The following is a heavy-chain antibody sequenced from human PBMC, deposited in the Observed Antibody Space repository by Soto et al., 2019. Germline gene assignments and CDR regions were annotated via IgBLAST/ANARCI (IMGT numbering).Heavy chain of an antibody. Sequence: GXSVKVSCKASGFTFTSYYMHLVRQAPGQGLEWMGWINPNSGGTDYAQKFQGRVTMTRDTSISTAYMELSRLRSDDTAVYYCASYCSTPRCLGHWGQGTLVTVSS. D-gene: IGHD2-2*01. CDR1: GFTFTSYY. CDR3: ASYCSTPRCLGH. J-gene: IGHJ4*02. CDR2: INPNSGGT. V-gene: IGHV1-2*02.